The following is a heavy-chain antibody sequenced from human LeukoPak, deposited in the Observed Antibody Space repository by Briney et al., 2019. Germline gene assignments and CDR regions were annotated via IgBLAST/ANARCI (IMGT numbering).Heavy chain of an antibody. CDR1: GFTFSSYG. D-gene: IGHD6-13*01. J-gene: IGHJ5*02. V-gene: IGHV3-23*01. Sequence: GGSLRLSCAASGFTFSSYGMSWVRQAPGKGLEWVSAISGSGGSTYYADSVEGRFTISRDNSKNTLYLQMNSLRAEDTAVYYCASAAGKIGGWFDPWGQGTLVTVSS. CDR3: ASAAGKIGGWFDP. CDR2: ISGSGGST.